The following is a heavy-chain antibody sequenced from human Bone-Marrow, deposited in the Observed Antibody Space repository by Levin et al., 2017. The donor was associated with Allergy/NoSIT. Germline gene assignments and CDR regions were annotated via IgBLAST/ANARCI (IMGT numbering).Heavy chain of an antibody. CDR1: GFSFDKYG. CDR3: AKVADHFWSTHPDS. V-gene: IGHV3-23*01. J-gene: IGHJ5*02. Sequence: GGSLRLSCAASGFSFDKYGMTWVRQTPGKGLEWVSSVSGDGRESKITASVQGRFYISRDNSRGIVYLDLVSLSVGDSGVYYCAKVADHFWSTHPDSWGQGTLVTVSS. CDR2: VSGDGRES. D-gene: IGHD3-3*02.